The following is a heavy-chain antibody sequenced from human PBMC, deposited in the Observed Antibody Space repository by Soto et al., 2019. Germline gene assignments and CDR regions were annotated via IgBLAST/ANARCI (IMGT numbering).Heavy chain of an antibody. Sequence: SETLSLTCSVSGDSVNSGSYYWTWIRQPPGKGPEWIGYVYYSGSTNYNPSLKSRVSISVDTSKNQFSLRLRSATAADTAVYNCARAASPRYPDFWGQGALVTVSS. CDR1: GDSVNSGSYY. D-gene: IGHD3-16*02. CDR3: ARAASPRYPDF. CDR2: VYYSGST. V-gene: IGHV4-61*01. J-gene: IGHJ4*02.